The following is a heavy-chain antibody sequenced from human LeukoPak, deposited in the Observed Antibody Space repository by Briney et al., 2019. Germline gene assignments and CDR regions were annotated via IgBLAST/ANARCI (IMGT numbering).Heavy chain of an antibody. CDR3: ARHLGKEQQPEDY. Sequence: SETLSLTCTVSGGSISSSSYYWGWSRQPPGNGLEWIGSIYYSGSTYYNPSLKSRVTISVDTSKNQFSLKLSSVTAADTAVYYCARHLGKEQQPEDYWGQGTLVTVSS. CDR2: IYYSGST. J-gene: IGHJ4*02. CDR1: GGSISSSSYY. V-gene: IGHV4-39*07. D-gene: IGHD6-13*01.